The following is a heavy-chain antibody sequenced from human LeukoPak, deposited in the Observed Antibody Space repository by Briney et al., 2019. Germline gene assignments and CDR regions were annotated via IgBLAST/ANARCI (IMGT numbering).Heavy chain of an antibody. CDR1: GFTFSTYE. D-gene: IGHD4-17*01. J-gene: IGHJ4*02. Sequence: PGGSLRLSCAASGFTFSTYEMNWVRQAPGMGLEWVSYIDSSGSSIYYADSVKGRFTISRDNARNSLYLQMNSLRAEDTAVYYCAREGGLRLTTRYFDYWGQGTLVTVSS. CDR3: AREGGLRLTTRYFDY. CDR2: IDSSGSSI. V-gene: IGHV3-48*03.